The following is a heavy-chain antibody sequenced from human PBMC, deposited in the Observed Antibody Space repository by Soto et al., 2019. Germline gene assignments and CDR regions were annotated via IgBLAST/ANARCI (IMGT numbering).Heavy chain of an antibody. CDR1: GGSISSSSYY. CDR2: IYYSGST. Sequence: SETLSLTCTVSGGSISSSSYYWGWIRQPPGKGLEWIGSIYYSGSTYYNPSLKSRVTISVDTSKNQFSLKLISVTAADTAVYYCATPSSHRITMVRSPYYMDVWGKGTTVTVSS. CDR3: ATPSSHRITMVRSPYYMDV. D-gene: IGHD3-10*01. V-gene: IGHV4-39*01. J-gene: IGHJ6*03.